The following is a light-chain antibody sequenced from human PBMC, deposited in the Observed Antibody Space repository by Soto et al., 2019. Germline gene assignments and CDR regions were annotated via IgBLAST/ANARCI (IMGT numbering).Light chain of an antibody. V-gene: IGLV2-8*01. CDR1: SSDVGGYNF. CDR2: DVS. J-gene: IGLJ2*01. CDR3: RSSAGSNNDWL. Sequence: QSALTQPPSASGSPGQSVAIYCTGASSDVGGYNFVSWYQHHPGKAPKLMIYDVSKRPSAVPDRFSGSKSGNTASLTVSGLQLEDAADYYCRSSAGSNNDWLFGGGTKRTLL.